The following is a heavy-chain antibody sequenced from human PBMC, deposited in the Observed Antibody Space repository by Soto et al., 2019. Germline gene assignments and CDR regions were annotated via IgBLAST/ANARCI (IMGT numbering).Heavy chain of an antibody. CDR2: IYRTGDT. CDR1: GFIVTNNY. J-gene: IGHJ6*02. V-gene: IGHV3-53*01. CDR3: ARDRTMDV. Sequence: EGQLVESGGGLIQPGGSLRLSCAASGFIVTNNYMTWVRQAPGKGLEWVSVIYRTGDTYYADSVKGRFTISRDKSKNTLYLQMHSLRAEDTAVYFWARDRTMDVWGRGTTVTVSS.